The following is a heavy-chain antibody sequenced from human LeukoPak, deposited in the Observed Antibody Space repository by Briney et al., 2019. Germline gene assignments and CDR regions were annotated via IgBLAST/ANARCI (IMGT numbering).Heavy chain of an antibody. J-gene: IGHJ4*02. CDR3: ASIGRY. CDR2: ISWNSGSI. Sequence: GGSLRLSCAASGFTFDDYAMHWVRQAPGKGLEWVSGISWNSGSIGYADSVKGRFTISRDNAKNSLYLQMNSLRAEDTAVYYCASIGRYWGQGTLVTVSS. D-gene: IGHD2-21*01. V-gene: IGHV3-9*01. CDR1: GFTFDDYA.